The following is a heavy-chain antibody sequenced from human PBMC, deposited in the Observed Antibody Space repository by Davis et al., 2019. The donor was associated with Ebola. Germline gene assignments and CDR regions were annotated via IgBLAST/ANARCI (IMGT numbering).Heavy chain of an antibody. Sequence: PGGSLRLSCAASGFTFSGSAMHWVRQASGKGLEWVGRIRSKANSYATAYAASVKGRFTISRDDSTNTAYLQMNSRKTEDTAVYYCTTTTVTIDYWGQGTLVTVSS. V-gene: IGHV3-73*01. CDR1: GFTFSGSA. D-gene: IGHD4-17*01. J-gene: IGHJ4*02. CDR2: IRSKANSYAT. CDR3: TTTTVTIDY.